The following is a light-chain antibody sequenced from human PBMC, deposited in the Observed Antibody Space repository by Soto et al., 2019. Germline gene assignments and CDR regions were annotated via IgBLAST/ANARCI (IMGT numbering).Light chain of an antibody. CDR3: SSYTSSSTRV. CDR1: SSDVGGYKY. Sequence: QSAVTQPASVSGSPGQSITISCTGTSSDVGGYKYVSWYQQHPGKAPKLIIYEVSNRPSGVSNRFSGSKSGNTASLTISGLQAEDEADYYCSSYTSSSTRVFGTGTKVTVL. J-gene: IGLJ1*01. CDR2: EVS. V-gene: IGLV2-14*01.